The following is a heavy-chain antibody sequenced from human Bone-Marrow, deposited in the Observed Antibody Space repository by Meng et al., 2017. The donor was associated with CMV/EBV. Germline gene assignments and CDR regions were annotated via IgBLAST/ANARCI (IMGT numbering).Heavy chain of an antibody. CDR2: ISYDGSNK. V-gene: IGHV3-30*04. D-gene: IGHD1-26*01. CDR1: GFTFSSYA. Sequence: GESLKISCAAFGFTFSSYAMHWVRQAPGKGLEWVAVISYDGSNKYYADSVKGRFTISRDNSKNTLYLQMNSLRAEDTAVYYCAREYSGSYPYYYYGMDVWGQGTTVTVSS. J-gene: IGHJ6*02. CDR3: AREYSGSYPYYYYGMDV.